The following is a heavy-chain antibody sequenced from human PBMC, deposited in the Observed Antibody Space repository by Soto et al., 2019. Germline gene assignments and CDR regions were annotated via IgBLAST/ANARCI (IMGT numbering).Heavy chain of an antibody. V-gene: IGHV3-23*01. CDR3: AKFYATASSSTYMYA. J-gene: IGHJ6*03. CDR1: GFTFSSYA. Sequence: GGSLRLACAASGFTFSSYAISWVRQAPGKGLEWVSAISGSGGSTYYADSVKGRFTISRDNSKNTLYLQMNSLRAEDTAVYYCAKFYATASSSTYMYAWGKGTAVTVSS. D-gene: IGHD2-8*01. CDR2: ISGSGGST.